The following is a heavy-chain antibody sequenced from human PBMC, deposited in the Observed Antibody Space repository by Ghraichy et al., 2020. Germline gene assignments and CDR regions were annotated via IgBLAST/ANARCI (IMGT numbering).Heavy chain of an antibody. CDR2: INPNSGGT. D-gene: IGHD2-15*01. V-gene: IGHV1-2*02. Sequence: ASVKVSCKASGYTFTGYYMHWVRQAPGQGLEWMGWINPNSGGTNYAQKFQGRVTMTRDTSISTAYMELSRLRSDDTAVYYCARGGSIVVVVASLVDYWGQGTLVTVSS. CDR1: GYTFTGYY. J-gene: IGHJ4*02. CDR3: ARGGSIVVVVASLVDY.